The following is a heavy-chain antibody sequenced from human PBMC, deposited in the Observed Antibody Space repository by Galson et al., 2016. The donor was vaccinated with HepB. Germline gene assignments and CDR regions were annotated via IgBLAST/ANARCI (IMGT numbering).Heavy chain of an antibody. D-gene: IGHD6-6*01. CDR1: GGSFSGYY. CDR2: VSHNGVA. Sequence: SETLSLTCAVYGGSFSGYYWSWIRQVSGKGLEWIGEVSHNGVAHNNPSLKSRVTLSVDTSKNHTSLKLSSVTAADTAVYYCARGIGSRIAARPRWFDSWGQGTLVTVSS. J-gene: IGHJ5*01. V-gene: IGHV4-34*01. CDR3: ARGIGSRIAARPRWFDS.